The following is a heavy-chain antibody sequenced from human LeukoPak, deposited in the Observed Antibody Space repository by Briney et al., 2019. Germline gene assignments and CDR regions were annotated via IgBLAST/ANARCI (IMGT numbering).Heavy chain of an antibody. V-gene: IGHV1-8*01. D-gene: IGHD1-26*01. J-gene: IGHJ6*02. CDR3: ARDGGSFSYNMDV. CDR2: MNPNSGNT. Sequence: GASVKVSCKASGYTFTSYDINWVRQATGQGLEWMGWMNPNSGNTGYAQKFQGRVTMTSDTSTSTVYMELSSLRSEDTAMNFCARDGGSFSYNMDVWGQGTTVTVSS. CDR1: GYTFTSYD.